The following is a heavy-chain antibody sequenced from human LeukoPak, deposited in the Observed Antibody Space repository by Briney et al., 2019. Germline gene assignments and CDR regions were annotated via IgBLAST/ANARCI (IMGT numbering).Heavy chain of an antibody. D-gene: IGHD3-10*01. Sequence: SETLSLTCAVSGYSLSSGYYWGWIRQPPGKGLEWIGSSSHNRGTYYNPSLKSRVTISMDTSKNQFSLRLSSVTAADTAVYYCASYHASGVSAYNYYGMAVWGKGTTVTVSS. CDR3: ASYHASGVSAYNYYGMAV. CDR1: GYSLSSGYY. V-gene: IGHV4-38-2*01. CDR2: SSHNRGT. J-gene: IGHJ6*04.